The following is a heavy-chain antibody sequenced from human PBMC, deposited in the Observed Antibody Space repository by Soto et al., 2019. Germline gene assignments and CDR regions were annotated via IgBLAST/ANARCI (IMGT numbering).Heavy chain of an antibody. Sequence: PSETLSLTCTVSGGSISSYYWSWIRQPPGKGLEWIGYIYYSGSTNYNPSLKSRVTISVDTSKNQFSLKLSSVTAADTAVYYCAGNSYGYYYYGMDVWGQGTTVTVS. V-gene: IGHV4-59*01. D-gene: IGHD5-18*01. CDR3: AGNSYGYYYYGMDV. CDR2: IYYSGST. CDR1: GGSISSYY. J-gene: IGHJ6*02.